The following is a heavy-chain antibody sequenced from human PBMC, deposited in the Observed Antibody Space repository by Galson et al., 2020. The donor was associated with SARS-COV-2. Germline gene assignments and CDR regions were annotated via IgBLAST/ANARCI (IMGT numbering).Heavy chain of an antibody. CDR1: GFPFSTYS. V-gene: IGHV3-21*01. CDR2: ISTSSSYT. D-gene: IGHD6-13*01. Sequence: NSGGSLSLSCAASGFPFSTYSMNWVRLAPGKGLEWVSSISTSSSYTYYVDSVKGRFSISRDNPRNSLYLQMNSLRAEDTAVYYCARDEGIRAYKYAGLYDRRYVCGQGTTGTVSS. J-gene: IGHJ6*02. CDR3: ARDEGIRAYKYAGLYDRRYV.